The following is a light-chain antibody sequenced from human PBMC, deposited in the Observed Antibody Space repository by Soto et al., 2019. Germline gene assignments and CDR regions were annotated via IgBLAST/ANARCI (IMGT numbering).Light chain of an antibody. CDR1: QSVSSSF. CDR3: QQYYSYPQT. J-gene: IGKJ2*01. CDR2: GAS. V-gene: IGKV3-20*01. Sequence: EVVLTQSPGTLSLSPGGRATLSCRASQSVSSSFLAWYQQKPGQAPRLLIYGASSRATGIPDRFSGSGSGTDFTLTINRLEPEDFATYYCQQYYSYPQTFGQGTKLEIK.